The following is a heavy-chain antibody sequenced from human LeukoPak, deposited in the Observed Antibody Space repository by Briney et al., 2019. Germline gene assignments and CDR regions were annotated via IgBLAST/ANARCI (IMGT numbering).Heavy chain of an antibody. CDR1: GGSISSSNYY. CDR2: IYYSGST. V-gene: IGHV4-39*02. Sequence: SETLSLTCTVSGGSISSSNYYRGWIRQPPGKGLEWIGSIYYSGSTHYNPSLKSRVTISVDTSNNHFSLKLSSVTAADTAVYYCALNLWFGELLTDYWGQGILVTVSS. D-gene: IGHD3-10*01. J-gene: IGHJ4*02. CDR3: ALNLWFGELLTDY.